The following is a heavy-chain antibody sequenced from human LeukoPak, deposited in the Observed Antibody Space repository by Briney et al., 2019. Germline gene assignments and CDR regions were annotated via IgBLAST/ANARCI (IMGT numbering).Heavy chain of an antibody. D-gene: IGHD2-2*01. CDR3: ARMPSTEIYYFYYMDV. J-gene: IGHJ6*03. CDR2: ISSNAVST. CDR1: GFTFSSDT. Sequence: PGGSLRLACGDSGFTFSSDTMNWVRQAPGKGLDWVAGISSNAVSTYYADSVKGRFTISRDNSKNTVYLQMDSLGTEDTAVYYCARMPSTEIYYFYYMDVWGKGTTVTVSS. V-gene: IGHV3-23*01.